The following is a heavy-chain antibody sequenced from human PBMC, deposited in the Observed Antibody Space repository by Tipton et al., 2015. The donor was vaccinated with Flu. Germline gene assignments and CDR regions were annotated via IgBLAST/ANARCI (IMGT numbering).Heavy chain of an antibody. CDR1: GGSISSGSYY. J-gene: IGHJ4*02. CDR3: ARDLKWSSAYYNPFGY. Sequence: TLSLTCTVSGGSISSGSYYWTWIRQPAGKGLEWIGRIYTSGSTKYNPSLKSRVTISIDTSKNQFSLKLTSVTAADTAVYYCARDLKWSSAYYNPFGYWGQGTLVTVSS. V-gene: IGHV4-61*02. CDR2: IYTSGST. D-gene: IGHD3-22*01.